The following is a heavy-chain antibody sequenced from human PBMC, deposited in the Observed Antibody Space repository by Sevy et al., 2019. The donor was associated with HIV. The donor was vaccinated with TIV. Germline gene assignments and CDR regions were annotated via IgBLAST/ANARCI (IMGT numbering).Heavy chain of an antibody. J-gene: IGHJ4*02. CDR3: TTDAHDFTNYPSPYYFDQ. CDR1: AFTFSDYA. Sequence: GGSLRLSCAASAFTFSDYAMHWVRQAPGKGLEWVGRIKSKTDGGPTDYAAPVKGRFTISRDESKNTLYLQMNSLKTEDTAVYYCTTDAHDFTNYPSPYYFDQWGQGTLVTVSS. V-gene: IGHV3-15*01. CDR2: IKSKTDGGPT. D-gene: IGHD4-4*01.